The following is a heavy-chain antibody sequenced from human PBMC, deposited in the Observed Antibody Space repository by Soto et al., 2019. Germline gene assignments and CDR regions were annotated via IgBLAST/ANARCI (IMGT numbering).Heavy chain of an antibody. D-gene: IGHD3-3*01. CDR3: ARLSRANYDFWSGDYYFDS. CDR2: ISSTGSFI. J-gene: IGHJ4*02. V-gene: IGHV3-21*01. Sequence: AVGSLRLSCAASGFSFSTSIMYWVRQAPGKGLEWVSSISSTGSFIYYADSLKGRFTISRDNADNSLFLQMNNLRAEDTAVYYCARLSRANYDFWSGDYYFDSWGQGTLVTVSS. CDR1: GFSFSTSI.